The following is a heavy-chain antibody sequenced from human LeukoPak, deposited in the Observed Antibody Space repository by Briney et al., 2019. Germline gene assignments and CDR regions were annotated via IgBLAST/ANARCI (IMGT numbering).Heavy chain of an antibody. CDR1: GGSFSGYY. CDR2: INHSGST. V-gene: IGHV4-34*01. CDR3: AREVGATPGYDY. Sequence: PSETLSLTCAVYGGSFSGYYWSWIRQPPGKGLEWIGEINHSGSTNYNPSLKSRVTISVDTSKNQFSLKLSSVTAADTAVYYCAREVGATPGYDYWGQGTLVTVSS. D-gene: IGHD1-26*01. J-gene: IGHJ4*02.